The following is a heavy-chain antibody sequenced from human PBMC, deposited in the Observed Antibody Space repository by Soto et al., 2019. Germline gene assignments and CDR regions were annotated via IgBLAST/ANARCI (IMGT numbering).Heavy chain of an antibody. CDR2: IIPIFGTA. CDR1: GGTFSSYA. D-gene: IGHD3-10*01. Sequence: SGKVSCKASGGTFSSYAISGVRQAPGQGLEWMGGIIPIFGTANYAQKFQGRVTITADESTSTAYMELSSLRSEGTAAYYCARVEVTMVRGVIRNYYYYGMDVWGQGTKVTVSS. CDR3: ARVEVTMVRGVIRNYYYYGMDV. J-gene: IGHJ6*02. V-gene: IGHV1-69*13.